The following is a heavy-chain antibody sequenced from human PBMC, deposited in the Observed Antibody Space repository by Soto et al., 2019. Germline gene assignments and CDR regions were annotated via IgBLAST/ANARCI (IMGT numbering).Heavy chain of an antibody. CDR2: IRDDGSNT. V-gene: IGHV3-30*18. D-gene: IGHD2-2*01. CDR1: GFTFSSYG. J-gene: IGHJ4*02. Sequence: PGGSLRLSCAASGFTFSSYGMHWVRQAPGKGLEWVAVIRDDGSNTYYADSVKGRFTISRDNSKNTLYLQMNSLRAEDTAVYYCAKKPLGYCSSTSCFPDYWGQGTLVTVSS. CDR3: AKKPLGYCSSTSCFPDY.